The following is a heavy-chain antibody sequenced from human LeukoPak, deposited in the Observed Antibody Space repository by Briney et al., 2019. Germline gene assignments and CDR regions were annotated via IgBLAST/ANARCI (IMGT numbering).Heavy chain of an antibody. J-gene: IGHJ4*02. CDR3: AKRGVVIRVILVGFHKEAYYFDS. CDR2: ISGSGGGT. D-gene: IGHD3-22*01. Sequence: GGSLRLSCAVSGITLSNYGMSWVRQAPGKGLECVAGISGSGGGTTYADSVKGRFTISRDNPKNTLYLQMNSLRAEDTAVYFCAKRGVVIRVILVGFHKEAYYFDSWGQGALVTVSS. V-gene: IGHV3-23*01. CDR1: GITLSNYG.